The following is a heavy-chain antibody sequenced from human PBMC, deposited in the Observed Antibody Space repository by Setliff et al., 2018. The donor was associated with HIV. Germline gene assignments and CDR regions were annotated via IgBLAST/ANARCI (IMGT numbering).Heavy chain of an antibody. D-gene: IGHD3-16*01. J-gene: IGHJ3*02. CDR3: ARGGGIRDAFDI. V-gene: IGHV4-31*11. Sequence: SETLSLTCAVYGGSFSGYYWTWIRQHPGRGLEWLGYIYYSGNTSYSPSLKSRLTISLDTSENQFSVQLTSVTAADTAVYFCARGGGIRDAFDIWGQGTLVTVSS. CDR2: IYYSGNT. CDR1: GGSFSGYY.